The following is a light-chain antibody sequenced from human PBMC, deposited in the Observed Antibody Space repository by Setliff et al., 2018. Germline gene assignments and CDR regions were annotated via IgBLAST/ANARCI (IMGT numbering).Light chain of an antibody. CDR2: EVS. Sequence: QSVLTQPPSASGSPGQSVTISCTGTSSDVGGYNYVSWYQQHPGKAPKLMIYEVSKRPSGVPDRFSGSKSGNTASLTVSGLQAEDEADYYCSSYAGSNNVVFGGGTKGTV. CDR1: SSDVGGYNY. CDR3: SSYAGSNNVV. J-gene: IGLJ2*01. V-gene: IGLV2-8*01.